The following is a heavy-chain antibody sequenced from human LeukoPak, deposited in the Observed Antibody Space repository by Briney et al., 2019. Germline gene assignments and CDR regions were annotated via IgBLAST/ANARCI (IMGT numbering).Heavy chain of an antibody. Sequence: SETLSLTCTVSGCPISSYYWSWIRQPPGKGLEWIGYIYYSGSTNYNPSLKSRVTISVDTSKNQFSLKLSSVTAADTAVYYCAREDIAAAATGWFDPWGQGTLVTVSS. CDR1: GCPISSYY. V-gene: IGHV4-59*01. J-gene: IGHJ5*02. D-gene: IGHD6-13*01. CDR2: IYYSGST. CDR3: AREDIAAAATGWFDP.